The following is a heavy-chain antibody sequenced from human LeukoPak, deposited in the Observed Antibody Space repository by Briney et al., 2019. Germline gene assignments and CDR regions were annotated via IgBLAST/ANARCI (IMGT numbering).Heavy chain of an antibody. CDR1: GGTFSSYA. J-gene: IGHJ4*02. CDR2: IIPIFGTA. D-gene: IGHD3-9*01. CDR3: ARGGPGGLRYFDWLLPFDY. Sequence: ASVKVSCKASGGTFSSYAISWVRQAPGQGLEWMGGIIPIFGTANYAQKFQGRVTITADKSTSTAYMELSSLRSEDTAVYYCARGGPGGLRYFDWLLPFDYWGQGTLVTVSS. V-gene: IGHV1-69*06.